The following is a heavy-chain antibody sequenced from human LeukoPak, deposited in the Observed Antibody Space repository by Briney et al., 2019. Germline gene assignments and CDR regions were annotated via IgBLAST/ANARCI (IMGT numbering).Heavy chain of an antibody. J-gene: IGHJ4*02. CDR1: GGSFSSYA. CDR3: ARCPWQRDGQGAYYFDY. V-gene: IGHV1-69*13. Sequence: SVKVSCKASGGSFSSYAIRWVRQAPGEGLEWMGGVIHVFNTADQAQKFQDRVTITADESTSTAYMELSSLRSEDTAVYYCARCPWQRDGQGAYYFDYWGQGTLVTVSS. D-gene: IGHD5-12*01. CDR2: VIHVFNTA.